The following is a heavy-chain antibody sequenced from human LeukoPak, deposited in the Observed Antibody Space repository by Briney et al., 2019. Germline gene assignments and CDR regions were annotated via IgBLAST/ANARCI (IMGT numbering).Heavy chain of an antibody. Sequence: GRSLRLSCAASGFTFDDYAMHWVRQAPGKGLEWVSGISWNNGSIGYAVSVKGRFTISRDNAKNSLYLQMNSLRAEDTALYYCAKDLGLLPQYFQHWGQGTLVTVSS. V-gene: IGHV3-9*01. CDR1: GFTFDDYA. J-gene: IGHJ1*01. D-gene: IGHD2-15*01. CDR2: ISWNNGSI. CDR3: AKDLGLLPQYFQH.